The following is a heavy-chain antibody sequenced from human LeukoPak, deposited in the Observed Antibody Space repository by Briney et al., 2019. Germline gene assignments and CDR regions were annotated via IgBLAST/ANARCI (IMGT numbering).Heavy chain of an antibody. CDR2: ISGSGGST. Sequence: QSGGSLRLSCVASGFTFSSYWMHWVRQAPGQGLEWVSAISGSGGSTYYADSVKGRFTISRDNSKNTLYLQMNSLRAEDTAVYYCAKDVSSHYGYGRDYWGQGTLVTVSS. J-gene: IGHJ4*02. D-gene: IGHD5-18*01. CDR3: AKDVSSHYGYGRDY. CDR1: GFTFSSYW. V-gene: IGHV3-23*01.